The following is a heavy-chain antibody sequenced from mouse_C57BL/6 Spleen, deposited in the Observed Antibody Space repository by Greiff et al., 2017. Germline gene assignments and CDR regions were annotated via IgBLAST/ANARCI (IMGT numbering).Heavy chain of an antibody. Sequence: QVQLQQSGPELVKPGASVKLSCKASGYTFTSYDINWVKQRPGQGLEWIGRIYPTDSSTQYNEKFKGKATLTVDTSSSTAYMELPSLTSEDSAVYFCARAFINTVEATDYWGQGTTLTVSS. V-gene: IGHV1-85*01. CDR3: ARAFINTVEATDY. CDR2: IYPTDSST. CDR1: GYTFTSYD. J-gene: IGHJ2*01. D-gene: IGHD1-1*01.